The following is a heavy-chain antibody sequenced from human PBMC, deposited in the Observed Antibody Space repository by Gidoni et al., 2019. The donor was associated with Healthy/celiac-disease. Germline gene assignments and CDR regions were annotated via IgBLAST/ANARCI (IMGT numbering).Heavy chain of an antibody. CDR2: INPSGGST. V-gene: IGHV1-46*01. CDR3: ARGDYYGSGSYSEGAFDI. CDR1: GYTFTSYY. D-gene: IGHD3-10*01. J-gene: IGHJ3*02. Sequence: QVQLVQSGAEVKKPGASVKVSCTASGYTFTSYYMHWVRQAPGQGLEWMGIINPSGGSTSYAQKFQGRVTMTRDTSTSTVYMELSSLRSEDTAVYYCARGDYYGSGSYSEGAFDIWGQGTMVTVSS.